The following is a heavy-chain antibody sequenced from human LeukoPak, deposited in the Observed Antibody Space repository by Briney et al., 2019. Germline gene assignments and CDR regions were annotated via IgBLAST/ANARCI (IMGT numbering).Heavy chain of an antibody. CDR1: GYTFTSHD. J-gene: IGHJ3*02. V-gene: IGHV1-18*01. CDR3: ARDLEWEQHNAFDI. D-gene: IGHD1-26*01. Sequence: ASVKVSCKASGYTFTSHDINWVRQATGQGLEWMGWISAYNGNTNYAQKLQGRVTMTTDTSTSTAYMELRSLRSDDTAVYYCARDLEWEQHNAFDIWGQGTMVTVSS. CDR2: ISAYNGNT.